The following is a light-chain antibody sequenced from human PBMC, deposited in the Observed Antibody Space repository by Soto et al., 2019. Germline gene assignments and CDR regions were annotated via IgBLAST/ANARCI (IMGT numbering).Light chain of an antibody. V-gene: IGLV6-57*01. CDR1: SGSIASNY. CDR3: QSYDSTDHWV. Sequence: NFMLTQPHSVSESPGKTVTISCTRSSGSIASNYVQWYQQRPGSSPTTVIYEDNHRPSRVPDRFSGSIDSSSNSASLTISGLKTEDEADYYCQSYDSTDHWVFGGGTKVTVL. CDR2: EDN. J-gene: IGLJ3*02.